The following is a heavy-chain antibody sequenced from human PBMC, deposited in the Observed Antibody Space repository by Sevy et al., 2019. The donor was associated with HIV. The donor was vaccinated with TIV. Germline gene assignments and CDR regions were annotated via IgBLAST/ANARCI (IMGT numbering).Heavy chain of an antibody. CDR1: GFTFSSYG. D-gene: IGHD3-22*01. CDR3: ATLYYYDSSGYYCSNYSFDI. J-gene: IGHJ3*02. V-gene: IGHV3-30*03. Sequence: GGSLRLSCAASGFTFSSYGMHWVRQAPGKGLEWVAVISYDGSNKYYADSVKGRFTISRDNSKNTLYLQVNSLRAEDRVRSYDATLYYYDSSGYYCSNYSFDIWGQGTMVTVSS. CDR2: ISYDGSNK.